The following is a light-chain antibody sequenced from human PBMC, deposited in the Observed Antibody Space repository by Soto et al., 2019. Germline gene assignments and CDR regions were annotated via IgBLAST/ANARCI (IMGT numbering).Light chain of an antibody. V-gene: IGKV3-20*01. Sequence: EIVLTQSPGTLSLSPGERATLSCRASQSVNNNYLAWYQQKPGQAPRLYIYGASTRATGIPDRFSGSGSGTDFTLTISRLEPVDFAVYYCQQYGSSPLTFGGGTKVEIK. CDR1: QSVNNNY. CDR2: GAS. J-gene: IGKJ4*01. CDR3: QQYGSSPLT.